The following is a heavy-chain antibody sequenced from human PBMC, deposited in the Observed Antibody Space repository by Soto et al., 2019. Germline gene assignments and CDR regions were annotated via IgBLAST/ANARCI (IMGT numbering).Heavy chain of an antibody. J-gene: IGHJ4*02. V-gene: IGHV3-33*01. CDR2: IWYDGSNK. CDR1: GFTFSSYG. Sequence: GGSLRLSCAASGFTFSSYGMHWVRQAPGKGLEWVAVIWYDGSNKYYADSVKGRFTISRDNSKNTLYLQMNSLRAEDTAVYYCARVRVYSGYDWDYWGQGTLVTVSS. D-gene: IGHD5-12*01. CDR3: ARVRVYSGYDWDY.